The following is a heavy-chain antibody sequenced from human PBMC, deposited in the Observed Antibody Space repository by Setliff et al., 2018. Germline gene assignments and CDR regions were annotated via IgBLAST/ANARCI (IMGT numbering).Heavy chain of an antibody. CDR1: GGSIGSGDYY. D-gene: IGHD6-19*01. CDR3: AREQWLDPPGYYYMDV. CDR2: IYYSGST. J-gene: IGHJ6*03. V-gene: IGHV4-61*08. Sequence: PSETLSLTCTVSGGSIGSGDYYWSWIRQPPGKGLEWIGYIYYSGSTYYNPSLKSRVTMSIDTSKNQFSLKLNSVTAADMAVYYCAREQWLDPPGYYYMDVWAKGTTVTVSS.